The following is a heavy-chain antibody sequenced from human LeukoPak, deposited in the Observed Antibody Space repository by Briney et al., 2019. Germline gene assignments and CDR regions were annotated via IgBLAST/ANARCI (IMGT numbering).Heavy chain of an antibody. D-gene: IGHD2-15*01. Sequence: PRGSLRLSCAASGFTFDDYAMHWVRQAPGKGLEWVSAISGSGGSTYYADSVKGRFTISRDNSKNTLYLQMNSLRAEDTAVYYCAKVFSGGSCYCDYWGQGTLVTVSS. CDR2: ISGSGGST. CDR1: GFTFDDYA. CDR3: AKVFSGGSCYCDY. V-gene: IGHV3-23*01. J-gene: IGHJ4*02.